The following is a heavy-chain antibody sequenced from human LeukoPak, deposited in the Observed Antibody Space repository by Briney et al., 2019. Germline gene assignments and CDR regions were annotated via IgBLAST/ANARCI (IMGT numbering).Heavy chain of an antibody. V-gene: IGHV4-39*01. CDR1: GGSITSGDYY. CDR3: ARQVPRGIIDY. CDR2: INYRGAT. D-gene: IGHD3-16*01. J-gene: IGHJ4*02. Sequence: SETLSLTCTVSGGSITSGDYYWAWVRQPPGKGLEWIGSINYRGATYYNPSLKSRVTASVDTSKNQFSLNLSSVTAADTAVYYCARQVPRGIIDYWGQGTLVTVSS.